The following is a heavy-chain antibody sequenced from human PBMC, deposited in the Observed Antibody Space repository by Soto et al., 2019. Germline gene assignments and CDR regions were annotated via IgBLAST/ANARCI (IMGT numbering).Heavy chain of an antibody. CDR3: ARVYVGYYDSSGYHPLFYYYGMDV. D-gene: IGHD3-22*01. CDR2: VILIFGTA. CDR1: GGTLSSYA. J-gene: IGHJ6*02. V-gene: IGHV1-69*13. Sequence: GASVKVSCKASGGTLSSYAISWVRQAPGPGLEWVGGVILIFGTANYEQKLQGRVTITADESTSTAYMELSSLRSEDTAVYYCARVYVGYYDSSGYHPLFYYYGMDVWGQGTTVTVSS.